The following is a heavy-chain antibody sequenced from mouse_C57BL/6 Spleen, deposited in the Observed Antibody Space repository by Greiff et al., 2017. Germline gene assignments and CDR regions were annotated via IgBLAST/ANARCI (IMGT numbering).Heavy chain of an antibody. J-gene: IGHJ2*01. CDR1: GYTFTDYE. Sequence: LVESGAELVRPGASVTLSCKASGYTFTDYEMHWVKQTPVHGLEWIGAIDPETGGTAYNQKFKGKAILTADKSTSTAYIELRSLTSEDSAVYYCTRKKLGWNYFDYWGQGTTLTVSA. D-gene: IGHD3-3*01. CDR3: TRKKLGWNYFDY. CDR2: IDPETGGT. V-gene: IGHV1-15*01.